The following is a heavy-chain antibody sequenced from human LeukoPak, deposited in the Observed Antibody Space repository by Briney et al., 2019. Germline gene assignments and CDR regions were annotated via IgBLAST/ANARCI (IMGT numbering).Heavy chain of an antibody. CDR1: GFTVSSNY. CDR2: ISSSGSTI. J-gene: IGHJ3*02. D-gene: IGHD3-22*01. V-gene: IGHV3-11*04. CDR3: ASLHYYDSSTDAFDI. Sequence: GGSLRLSRAASGFTVSSNYMSWVRQAPGKGLEWVSYISSSGSTIYYADSVKGRFTISRDNAKNSLYLQMNSLRAEDTAVYYCASLHYYDSSTDAFDIWGQGTMVTVSS.